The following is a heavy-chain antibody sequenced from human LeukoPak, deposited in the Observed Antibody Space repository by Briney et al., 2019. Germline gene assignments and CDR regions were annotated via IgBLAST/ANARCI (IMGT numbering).Heavy chain of an antibody. CDR2: ISSSSSTI. D-gene: IGHD2-2*01. V-gene: IGHV3-48*01. CDR1: GFTFSSYS. CDR3: ARVPTVVVPAAT. J-gene: IGHJ3*01. Sequence: GSLRLSCAASGFTFSSYSMNWVRQAPGKGLEWASYISSSSSTIYYADSVKGRFTISRDNAKNSLYLQMNSLRAEDTAVYYCARVPTVVVPAATWGQGTMVTVSS.